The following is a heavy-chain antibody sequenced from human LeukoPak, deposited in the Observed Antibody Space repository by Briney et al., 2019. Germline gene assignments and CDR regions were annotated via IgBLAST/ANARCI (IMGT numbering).Heavy chain of an antibody. J-gene: IGHJ4*02. CDR2: IYYSGST. CDR1: GGSISSSSYY. CDR3: ARDGWVRYYYGSGTPLDY. D-gene: IGHD3-10*01. V-gene: IGHV4-39*07. Sequence: PSETLSLTCTVSGGSISSSSYYWGWIRQPPGKGLEWIGSIYYSGSTYYNPSLKSRVTISVDTSKNRFSLKLSSVTAADTAVYYCARDGWVRYYYGSGTPLDYWGQGTLVTVSS.